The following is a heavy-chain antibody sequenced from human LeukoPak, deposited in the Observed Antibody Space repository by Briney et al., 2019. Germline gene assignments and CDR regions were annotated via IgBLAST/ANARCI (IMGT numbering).Heavy chain of an antibody. CDR3: ARHGRAPSSGWYRDYYYYMDV. CDR2: IYHSGST. D-gene: IGHD6-19*01. Sequence: SETLSLTCTVSGGSMIRTDYYWGWIRQPPGKGLEWIGSIYHSGSTYYNPSLESRVSVSVDTSKSQFSLKLSSVTAADTAVYYCARHGRAPSSGWYRDYYYYMDVWGKGTTVTVSS. CDR1: GGSMIRTDYY. V-gene: IGHV4-39*01. J-gene: IGHJ6*03.